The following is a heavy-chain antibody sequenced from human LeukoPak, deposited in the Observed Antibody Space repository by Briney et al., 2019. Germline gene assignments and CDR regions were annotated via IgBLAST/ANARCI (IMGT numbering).Heavy chain of an antibody. V-gene: IGHV3-66*01. D-gene: IGHD1-26*01. CDR1: GFTLSSYS. Sequence: GGSLRLSCAASGFTLSSYSMNWVRQAPGKGLEWVSVIYSDGSTYYADSVKGRFTISRDNSKNTLNLQMNSLRAEDTAVYYCARDPGGSYYYDYWGQGTLVTVSS. J-gene: IGHJ4*02. CDR2: IYSDGST. CDR3: ARDPGGSYYYDY.